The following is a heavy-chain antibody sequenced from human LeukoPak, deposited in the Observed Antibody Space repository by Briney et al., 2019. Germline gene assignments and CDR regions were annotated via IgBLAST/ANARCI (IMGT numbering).Heavy chain of an antibody. Sequence: QPGGSLRLSCAASGFTFTIYAMSWVRQAPGKGLEWVSAISVTGGSTYYADSVKGRFTISRDNSKNTLYLQINSLSADDTAVYYCAKGGNSGTYQFDYWGQGSLVTVSS. D-gene: IGHD1-26*01. CDR3: AKGGNSGTYQFDY. V-gene: IGHV3-23*01. CDR2: ISVTGGST. J-gene: IGHJ4*02. CDR1: GFTFTIYA.